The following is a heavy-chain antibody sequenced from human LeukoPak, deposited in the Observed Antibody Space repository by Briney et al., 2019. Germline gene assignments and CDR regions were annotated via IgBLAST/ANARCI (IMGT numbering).Heavy chain of an antibody. CDR1: GGSISSYY. J-gene: IGHJ4*02. D-gene: IGHD2/OR15-2a*01. CDR3: ARGRYGFYNYFDY. CDR2: IYTGGST. Sequence: SETLSLTCSVSGGSISSYYWTWIRQPPGTGLEWIGYIYTGGSTSHNPSLKGRVTISGDTSKNQSSLKLTSVTAADTAVYYCARGRYGFYNYFDYWGQGTLVTVSS. V-gene: IGHV4-4*09.